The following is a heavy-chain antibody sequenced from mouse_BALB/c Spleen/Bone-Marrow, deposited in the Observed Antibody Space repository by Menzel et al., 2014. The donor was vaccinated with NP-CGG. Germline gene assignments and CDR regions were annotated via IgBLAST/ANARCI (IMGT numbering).Heavy chain of an antibody. CDR1: GYSITSGYS. V-gene: IGHV3-1*02. CDR3: ARWNGYYAMDY. Sequence: EVQLQQSGPALVKPSQSLSLTCTVTGYSITSGYSWHWIRQFPGNTLEWMGYIHYSGGTNYNPSLKSRISITRDTSKNQFFLQLNSVTTEDTATYYCARWNGYYAMDYWGQGTSATVSS. D-gene: IGHD1-2*01. J-gene: IGHJ4*01. CDR2: IHYSGGT.